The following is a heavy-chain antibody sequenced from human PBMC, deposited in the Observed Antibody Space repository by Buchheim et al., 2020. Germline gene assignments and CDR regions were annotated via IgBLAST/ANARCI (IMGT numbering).Heavy chain of an antibody. CDR3: ASRYTYYYDSSGYLHPFDY. CDR2: IYYSGST. J-gene: IGHJ4*02. Sequence: QVQLQESGPGLVKPSETLSLTCTVSGGSINSYYWSWIRQPPGKGLEWIGYIYYSGSTYYNPSLKSRVTISVDTSKNQFSLKLSSVNAADTAVYYCASRYTYYYDSSGYLHPFDYWGQGTL. CDR1: GGSINSYY. V-gene: IGHV4-59*06. D-gene: IGHD3-22*01.